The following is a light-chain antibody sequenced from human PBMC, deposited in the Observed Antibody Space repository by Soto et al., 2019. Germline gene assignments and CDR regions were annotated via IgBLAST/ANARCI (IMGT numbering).Light chain of an antibody. CDR2: GAS. CDR3: QQYDNWPALT. Sequence: TVMTQSPATLSVSPGERTTLSCRASQSVSSNLAWYQQKPGQAPRLLLYGASTRATGTPARFSGSGSGTEFTLTISSLQSEDFAVYYCQQYDNWPALTFGGGTKVEIK. J-gene: IGKJ4*01. V-gene: IGKV3-15*01. CDR1: QSVSSN.